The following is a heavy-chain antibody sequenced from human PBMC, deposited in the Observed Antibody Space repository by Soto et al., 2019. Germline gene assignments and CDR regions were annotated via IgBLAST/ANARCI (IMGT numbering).Heavy chain of an antibody. CDR3: ARVVGALGHWFDP. V-gene: IGHV1-69*04. CDR2: IIPILGIA. D-gene: IGHD1-26*01. CDR1: GGTFSSYA. Sequence: SVKVSCKASGGTFSSYAISWVRQAPGQGLEWMGRIIPILGIANYAQKFQGRVTITADKSTSTAYMELRSLRSDDTAVYYCARVVGALGHWFDPWGQGTLVTVSS. J-gene: IGHJ5*02.